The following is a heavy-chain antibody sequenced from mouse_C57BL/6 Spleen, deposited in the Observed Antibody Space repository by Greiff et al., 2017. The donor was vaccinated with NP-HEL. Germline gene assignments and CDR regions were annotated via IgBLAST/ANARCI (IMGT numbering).Heavy chain of an antibody. V-gene: IGHV1-82*01. CDR1: GYAFSSSW. CDR2: IYPGDGDT. J-gene: IGHJ2*01. CDR3: AREAGLRRVNYYAY. D-gene: IGHD2-2*01. Sequence: QVQLQQSGPELVKPGASVKISCKASGYAFSSSWMNWVKQRPGKGLEWIGRIYPGDGDTNYNGKFKGKATLTADKSSSTAYMQLGSLTSADSAVYFCAREAGLRRVNYYAYWGQGTTLTVSS.